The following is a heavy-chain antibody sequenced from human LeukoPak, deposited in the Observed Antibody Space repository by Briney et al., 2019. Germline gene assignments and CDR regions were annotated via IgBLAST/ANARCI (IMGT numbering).Heavy chain of an antibody. J-gene: IGHJ4*02. CDR3: ARHLYESRGQTSFDY. V-gene: IGHV4-59*08. Sequence: SETLSLTCIVSGDSISSYYWSWIRQPPGKGLEWIGYISYSGSTNYNPSLKSRVTISVDTSQNQFSLKLSSVTAADTAMYYCARHLYESRGQTSFDYWGQGTLVTVSS. CDR1: GDSISSYY. D-gene: IGHD3-22*01. CDR2: ISYSGST.